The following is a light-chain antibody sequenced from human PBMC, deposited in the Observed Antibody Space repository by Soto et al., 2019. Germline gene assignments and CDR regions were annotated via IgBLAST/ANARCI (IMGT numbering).Light chain of an antibody. J-gene: IGKJ1*01. V-gene: IGKV3-20*01. CDR1: QSVSSNY. CDR3: QQYGSSRWT. CDR2: GAS. Sequence: EIVLTQSPGTLSLSPGERATLSCRASQSVSSNYLAWYQQKPGEAPRLLICGASSRATGIPDRFSGSGSGTDFTLTISRLEPGDFAVYYCQQYGSSRWTFGQGTKVEIK.